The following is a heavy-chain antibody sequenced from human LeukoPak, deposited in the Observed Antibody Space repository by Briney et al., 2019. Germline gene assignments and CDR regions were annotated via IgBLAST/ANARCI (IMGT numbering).Heavy chain of an antibody. CDR2: IYYSGST. CDR1: GGSISSYY. D-gene: IGHD5/OR15-5a*01. Sequence: MSSETLSLTCTVSGGSISSYYWSWIRQPPGKGLEWIGCIYYSGSTNYNPSLKSRVTISVDTSKNQFSLKLSSVTAADTAVYYCARGRSVPPLDSVYYYYGMDVWGQGTTVTVSS. J-gene: IGHJ6*02. V-gene: IGHV4-59*12. CDR3: ARGRSVPPLDSVYYYYGMDV.